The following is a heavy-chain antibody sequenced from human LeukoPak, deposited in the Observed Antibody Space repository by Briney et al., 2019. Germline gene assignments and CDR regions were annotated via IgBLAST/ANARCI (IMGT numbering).Heavy chain of an antibody. D-gene: IGHD5-18*01. CDR2: INLNSGGT. Sequence: ASVKVSCKASGYTFTGYYMHWVRQAPGQGLEWMGWINLNSGGTHLAQEFQGRVTMTRDTSISTAYMELSRLRSDDTAMYYCANIQKWLPYWGQGTLVTVSS. J-gene: IGHJ4*02. CDR3: ANIQKWLPY. V-gene: IGHV1-2*02. CDR1: GYTFTGYY.